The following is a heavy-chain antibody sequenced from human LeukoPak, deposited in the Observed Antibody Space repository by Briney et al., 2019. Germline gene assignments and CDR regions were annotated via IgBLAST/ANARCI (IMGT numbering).Heavy chain of an antibody. Sequence: SETLSLTCAVYGGSFSGYCWSWIRQPPGKGLEWIGEINHSGSTNYNPSLKSRVTISVDTSKNQFSLKLSSVTAADTAVYYCASIVVVPAATGGYNWFDPWGQGTLVTVPS. J-gene: IGHJ5*02. CDR3: ASIVVVPAATGGYNWFDP. V-gene: IGHV4-34*01. D-gene: IGHD2-2*01. CDR1: GGSFSGYC. CDR2: INHSGST.